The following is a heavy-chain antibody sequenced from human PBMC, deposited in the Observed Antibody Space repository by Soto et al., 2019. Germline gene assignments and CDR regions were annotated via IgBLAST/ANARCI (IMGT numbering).Heavy chain of an antibody. CDR3: ARDPSSDHRNGMDV. CDR1: GGSISSGGYY. J-gene: IGHJ6*02. V-gene: IGHV4-31*03. Sequence: QVQLQESGPGPVKPSQTLSLTCTVSGGSISSGGYYWSWIRQHPGKGLEWIGYIYYSGSTYYNPSLKSRVTISVDTSKNQFSLKLSSVTAADTAVYYCARDPSSDHRNGMDVWGQATTVTVSS. CDR2: IYYSGST.